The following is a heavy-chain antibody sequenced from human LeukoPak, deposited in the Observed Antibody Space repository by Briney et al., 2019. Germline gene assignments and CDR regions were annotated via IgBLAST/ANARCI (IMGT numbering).Heavy chain of an antibody. CDR1: GGTFSSYA. Sequence: SVKVSCKASGGTFSSYAISWVRQAPGQGLEWMGGIIPIFGTANYAQKFQGRVTITADKSTSTAYMELRSLRSDDTAVYYCARDFGAARSRGYHYWGQGTLVTVSS. CDR2: IIPIFGTA. V-gene: IGHV1-69*06. J-gene: IGHJ4*02. D-gene: IGHD3-10*01. CDR3: ARDFGAARSRGYHY.